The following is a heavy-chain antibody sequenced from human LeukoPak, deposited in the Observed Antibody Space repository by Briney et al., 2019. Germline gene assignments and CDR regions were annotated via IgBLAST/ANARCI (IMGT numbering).Heavy chain of an antibody. J-gene: IGHJ4*02. Sequence: PGGSLRLSCAASGFTFSSYSMKWVRQAPGKGLEWVSCISSRCSYIYYADSVKGRFTISRDNAKNSLYLQMNSLRAEDTAVYYCAKDPPLHWGQGTLVTVSS. V-gene: IGHV3-21*01. CDR3: AKDPPLH. CDR1: GFTFSSYS. D-gene: IGHD3-10*01. CDR2: ISSRCSYI.